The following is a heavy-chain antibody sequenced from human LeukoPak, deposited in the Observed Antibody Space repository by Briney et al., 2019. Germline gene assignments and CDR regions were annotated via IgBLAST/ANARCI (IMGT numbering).Heavy chain of an antibody. CDR2: MNPNSGNT. CDR3: ARGDLLLWFGEPLGYYYGMDV. Sequence: GASVTVSCKASGYTFTSYDINGVRQAAGQGLEGMGWMNPNSGNTGYAQKFQGRVTMTRNTSISTAYMELSSLRSEDTAVYYCARGDLLLWFGEPLGYYYGMDVWGQGTTVTVSS. V-gene: IGHV1-8*01. D-gene: IGHD3-10*01. CDR1: GYTFTSYD. J-gene: IGHJ6*02.